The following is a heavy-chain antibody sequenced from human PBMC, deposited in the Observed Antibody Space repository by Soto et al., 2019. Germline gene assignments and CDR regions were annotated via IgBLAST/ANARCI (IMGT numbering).Heavy chain of an antibody. J-gene: IGHJ4*02. CDR1: GGSFSGYY. CDR3: ARDKITGLFDY. V-gene: IGHV4-34*01. Sequence: QVQLQQWGAGLLKPSETLSLTCAVYGGSFSGYYWTWIRQPPGTGLEWIGEINHSGSTNYNPSLKSRVTISVYKSKNQFSLKLTSVTAADTAVYYCARDKITGLFDYWGQGTLVTVSS. D-gene: IGHD2-8*02. CDR2: INHSGST.